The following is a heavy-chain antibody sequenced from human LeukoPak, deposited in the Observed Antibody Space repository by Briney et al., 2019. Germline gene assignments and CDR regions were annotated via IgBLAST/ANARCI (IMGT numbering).Heavy chain of an antibody. CDR2: ITDYNGNK. V-gene: IGHV1-18*01. CDR1: GYTFTSYG. Sequence: GGSVKVSCTASGYTFTSYGIRWVRQAPGKGLEWVGFITDYNGNKNYAQTLQGRVTITTDTSTSTAYMELRSLKSDDTAVYYCARGRGTAARVQLVFDNWGQGTLVTVSS. J-gene: IGHJ4*02. D-gene: IGHD6-13*01. CDR3: ARGRGTAARVQLVFDN.